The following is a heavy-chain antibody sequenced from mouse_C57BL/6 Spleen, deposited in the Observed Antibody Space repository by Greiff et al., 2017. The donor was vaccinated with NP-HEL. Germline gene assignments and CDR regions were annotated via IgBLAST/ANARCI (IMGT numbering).Heavy chain of an antibody. CDR1: GFTFSDYG. V-gene: IGHV5-17*01. CDR3: ARVGSFYAMDY. Sequence: EVKLMESGGGLVKPGGSLKLSCAASGFTFSDYGMHWVRQAPEKGLEWVAYISSGSSTIYYADTVKGRFTISRDNAKNTLFLQMTRQRAEDTAMYYCARVGSFYAMDYWGQGTSVTVS. J-gene: IGHJ4*01. D-gene: IGHD1-1*01. CDR2: ISSGSSTI.